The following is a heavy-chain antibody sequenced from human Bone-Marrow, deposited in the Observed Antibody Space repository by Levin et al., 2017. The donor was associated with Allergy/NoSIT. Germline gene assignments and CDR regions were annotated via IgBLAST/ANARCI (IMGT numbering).Heavy chain of an antibody. Sequence: ASVKVSCKASGYTFTGYYIHWVRQAPGQGLEWMGWINPDVGGTNYAQEFQGRVTMTRDTSISTVYMELSRLRSDDTAVYYCARDRRPREWYSSGWSLDHWGQGTLVTVSS. CDR1: GYTFTGYY. CDR3: ARDRRPREWYSSGWSLDH. D-gene: IGHD6-19*01. J-gene: IGHJ4*02. V-gene: IGHV1-2*02. CDR2: INPDVGGT.